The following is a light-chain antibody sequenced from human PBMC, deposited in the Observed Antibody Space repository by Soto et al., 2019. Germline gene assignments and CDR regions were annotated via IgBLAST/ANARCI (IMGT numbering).Light chain of an antibody. CDR3: AAWDDSLNGHVV. CDR1: SSNIGSNT. V-gene: IGLV1-44*01. CDR2: SNN. Sequence: QSVLTQPPSASVTPGQRVTISCSGSSSNIGSNTVNWYQQLPGTAPNLLIYSNNQRPSGVPDRFSGSKSGTSASLAISGLQSEDEADYYCAAWDDSLNGHVVFGGGTKVTVL. J-gene: IGLJ2*01.